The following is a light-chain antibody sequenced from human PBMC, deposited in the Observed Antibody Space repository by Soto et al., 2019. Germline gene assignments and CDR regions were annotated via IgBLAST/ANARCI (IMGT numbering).Light chain of an antibody. CDR3: QQYGSSGT. CDR1: QSVSNNY. J-gene: IGKJ1*01. V-gene: IGKV3-20*01. CDR2: GAS. Sequence: EILLTQSPCTLSLSAGERATLSCRASQSVSNNYLAWYQQKPGQAPSLLIYGASNRATGIPDRFSGSGSGTDFTLTISRLEPEDFPVYYCQQYGSSGTFGQGTKVDIK.